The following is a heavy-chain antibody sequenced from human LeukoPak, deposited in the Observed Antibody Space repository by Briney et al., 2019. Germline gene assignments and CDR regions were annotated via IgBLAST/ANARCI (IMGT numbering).Heavy chain of an antibody. CDR1: GGSISSYY. Sequence: SETLSLTCTVSGGSISSYYWSWIRQPPGKGLEWIGYIYYSGSTNYNPSLKSRVTISVDTSKNQFSLKLSSVTAAGTAVYYCARVGVTTGWYFDLWGRGTLVTVSS. CDR2: IYYSGST. V-gene: IGHV4-59*01. D-gene: IGHD4-17*01. J-gene: IGHJ2*01. CDR3: ARVGVTTGWYFDL.